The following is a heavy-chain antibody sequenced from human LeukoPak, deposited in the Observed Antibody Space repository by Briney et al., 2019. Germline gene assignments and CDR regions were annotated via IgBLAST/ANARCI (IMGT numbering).Heavy chain of an antibody. D-gene: IGHD3-22*01. CDR2: ISSSSSTI. J-gene: IGHJ4*02. CDR1: GFTFSSYS. CDR3: ARDAAYYYDSSGSEFDY. V-gene: IGHV3-48*01. Sequence: GGSLRLSCAASGFTFSSYSMNWVRQAPGKGLEWVSYISSSSSTIYYADSVKGRFTISRDNAKNSLYLQMNSLRAGDTAVYYCARDAAYYYDSSGSEFDYWGQGTLVTVSS.